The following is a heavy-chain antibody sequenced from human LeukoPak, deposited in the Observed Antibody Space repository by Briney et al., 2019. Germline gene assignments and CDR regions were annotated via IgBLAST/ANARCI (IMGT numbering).Heavy chain of an antibody. D-gene: IGHD3-10*01. J-gene: IGHJ5*02. CDR1: GGSISSGGHS. CDR3: ARDLGSGRNWFDP. CDR2: IYHTGGT. V-gene: IGHV4-30-2*01. Sequence: SETLSLTCAVSGGSISSGGHSWRWIRQPPGKGLEWIGYIYHTGGTYYNPSLKSRVTISVDNSKNQFSLKLSSVTAADTAVYFCARDLGSGRNWFDPWGQGILVTVSS.